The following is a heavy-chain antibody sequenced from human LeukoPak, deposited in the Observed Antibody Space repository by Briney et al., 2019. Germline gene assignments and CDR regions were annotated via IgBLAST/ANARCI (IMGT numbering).Heavy chain of an antibody. CDR3: AREDSGNRESLDVFDI. D-gene: IGHD1-26*01. V-gene: IGHV3-30-3*01. Sequence: GGSLRLSCAASGFTFSSYAMHWVRQAPGKGLEWVAVISYDGSNKYYADSVKGRFTISRDNAKNSLYLQMNSLRAEDTAVYYCAREDSGNRESLDVFDIWGQGTMVTVSS. CDR2: ISYDGSNK. J-gene: IGHJ3*02. CDR1: GFTFSSYA.